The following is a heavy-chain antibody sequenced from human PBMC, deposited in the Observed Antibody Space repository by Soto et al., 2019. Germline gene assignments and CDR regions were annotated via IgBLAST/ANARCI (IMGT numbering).Heavy chain of an antibody. CDR3: ASLSSGGAFDI. CDR1: GFTFSDYY. Sequence: EGSLRLSCAASGFTFSDYYMSWIRQAPGKGLEWVPYISSSGSTIYYADSVKGRFTISRDNAKNSLYLQMNSLRAEDTAVYYCASLSSGGAFDIWGQGTMVTVSS. J-gene: IGHJ3*02. D-gene: IGHD3-16*01. CDR2: ISSSGSTI. V-gene: IGHV3-11*01.